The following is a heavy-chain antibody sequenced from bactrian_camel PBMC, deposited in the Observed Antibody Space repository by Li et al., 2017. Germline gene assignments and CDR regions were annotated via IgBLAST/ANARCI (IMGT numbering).Heavy chain of an antibody. CDR3: ATAWDGESASN. Sequence: VQLVESGGKSVQTGGSLTLSCSVSGDTVSSRYMAWFRQAPGQGREGVAAVDSDGRTDTADSVKGRFSCSRDNAKNTAYLQLNNLKTEDTAVCYCATAWDGESASNRGPGTQVTVS. CDR1: GDTVSSRY. D-gene: IGHD1*01. J-gene: IGHJ4*01. CDR2: VDSDGRT. V-gene: IGHV3S10*01.